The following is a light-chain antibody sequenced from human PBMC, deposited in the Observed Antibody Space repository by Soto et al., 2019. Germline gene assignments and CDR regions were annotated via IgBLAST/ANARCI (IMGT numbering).Light chain of an antibody. J-gene: IGKJ4*01. CDR3: MQSVQPPGT. Sequence: DIVMTQTPLSLSVTPGQPASISCKSSQSLLYSDGKNYLAWYLQKPGQPPHLLIYSGSNRASGVPERFSGGGTDTDFTLRISRVEAEDFVVYYCMQSVQPPGTFGEGTTVEIK. CDR2: SGS. V-gene: IGKV2D-29*01. CDR1: QSLLYSDGKNY.